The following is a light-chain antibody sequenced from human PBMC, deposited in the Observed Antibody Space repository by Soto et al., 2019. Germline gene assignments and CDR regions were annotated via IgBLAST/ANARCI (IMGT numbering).Light chain of an antibody. V-gene: IGLV2-14*01. CDR3: SSYTTSSVWV. CDR2: DVS. CDR1: NSDVGGYNS. Sequence: QAVVTQPASVSGSPGQSITISCTGTNSDVGGYNSVSWFQQHPGKAPKLMIYDVSNRPSGVSNRFSGSKSGNTASMTISGLQAEDEADYYCSSYTTSSVWVFGGGTKLTVL. J-gene: IGLJ3*02.